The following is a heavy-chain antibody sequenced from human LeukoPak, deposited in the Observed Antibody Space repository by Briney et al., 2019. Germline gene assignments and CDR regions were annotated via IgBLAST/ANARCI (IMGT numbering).Heavy chain of an antibody. CDR2: ISWNSGSI. CDR1: GFTFDDYA. CDR3: AKGRLLWFGESNYFDY. V-gene: IGHV3-9*01. J-gene: IGHJ4*02. D-gene: IGHD3-10*01. Sequence: GGSLRLSCAASGFTFDDYAMHWVRQAPGKGLEWVSGISWNSGSIGYADSVKGRFTISRDNAKNSLYLQMNSQRAEDTALYYCAKGRLLWFGESNYFDYWGQGTLVTVSS.